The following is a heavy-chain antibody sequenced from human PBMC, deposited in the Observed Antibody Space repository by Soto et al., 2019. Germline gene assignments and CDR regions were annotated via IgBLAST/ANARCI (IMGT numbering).Heavy chain of an antibody. CDR3: ARVRTDIVVLPAAPEFDS. J-gene: IGHJ4*02. Sequence: SETLSLTCTVSGGSISSGGYYWSWIRQHPGKGLEWIGYIYYSGSTYYNPSLKSRVTISVDTSKNQFSLKLSSVTAADTAVYYCARVRTDIVVLPAAPEFDSWGQGTLVTVSS. D-gene: IGHD2-2*01. V-gene: IGHV4-31*03. CDR2: IYYSGST. CDR1: GGSISSGGYY.